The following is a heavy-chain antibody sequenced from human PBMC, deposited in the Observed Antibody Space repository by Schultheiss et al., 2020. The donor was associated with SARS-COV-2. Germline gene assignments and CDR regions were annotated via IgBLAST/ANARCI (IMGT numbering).Heavy chain of an antibody. D-gene: IGHD3-16*01. Sequence: GSLRLSCAASGFTFSDYYMSWVRQPPGKGLEWIGYVRLSGSTDYNPSLRSRVTISVDTSKNQFSLRLTSVTAADTAVYYCARDAGLTPTGGRGMDVWGQGTTVTVSS. CDR2: VRLSGST. V-gene: IGHV4-59*01. CDR1: GFTFSDYY. J-gene: IGHJ6*02. CDR3: ARDAGLTPTGGRGMDV.